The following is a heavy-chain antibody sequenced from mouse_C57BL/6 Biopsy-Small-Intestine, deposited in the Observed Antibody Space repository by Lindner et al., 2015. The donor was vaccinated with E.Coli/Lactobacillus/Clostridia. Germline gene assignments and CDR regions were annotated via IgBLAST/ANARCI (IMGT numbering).Heavy chain of an antibody. J-gene: IGHJ4*01. Sequence: VQLQESGAELVKPGASVKISCKVSGYAFSSYWMNWVKQRPGKGLEWIGQIYCGDADTNYNGKFKAKATLTADKSSSTAYMQLSSLTSEDSAVYFCARGDYGSSYGGVDYCGQGTSVTVSS. D-gene: IGHD1-1*01. CDR3: ARGDYGSSYGGVDY. CDR1: GYAFSSYW. V-gene: IGHV1-80*01. CDR2: IYCGDADT.